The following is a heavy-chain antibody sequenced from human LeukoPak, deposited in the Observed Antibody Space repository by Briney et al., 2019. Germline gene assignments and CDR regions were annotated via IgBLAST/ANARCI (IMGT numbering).Heavy chain of an antibody. CDR3: ARESYYDILTGEMDV. V-gene: IGHV3-21*01. D-gene: IGHD3-9*01. CDR1: GFTFSSHG. Sequence: PGGSLRLSCAASGFTFSSHGMNWVRQAPGKGLEWVSGISGSGGNTYYADSVKGRFTISRDNAKNSLYLQMNSLRAEDTAVYYCARESYYDILTGEMDVWGKGTTVTISS. CDR2: ISGSGGNT. J-gene: IGHJ6*04.